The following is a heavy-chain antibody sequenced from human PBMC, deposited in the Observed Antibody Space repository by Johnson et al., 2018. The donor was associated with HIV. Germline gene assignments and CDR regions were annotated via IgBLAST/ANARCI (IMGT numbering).Heavy chain of an antibody. CDR3: ATLTVRSRAFDL. J-gene: IGHJ3*01. CDR1: GFTFENYG. CDR2: INWNGDTT. V-gene: IGHV3-20*04. D-gene: IGHD4-17*01. Sequence: MLLVESGGSVIRPGGSLRLSCVGTGFTFENYGMSWVRQAPGKGLQWVSGINWNGDTTTYADSVKGRFTVSRDNAKRSLYRQLSNLRAEDTALYYCATLTVRSRAFDLWGQGTLVTVSS.